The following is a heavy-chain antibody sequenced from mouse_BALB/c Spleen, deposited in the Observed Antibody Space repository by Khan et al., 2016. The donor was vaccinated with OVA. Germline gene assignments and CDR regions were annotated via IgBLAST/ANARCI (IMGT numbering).Heavy chain of an antibody. Sequence: QVQLKESGAELMKPGASVRISCKATGYTFNTYWIQWIKQRPGYGLEWIGEILPGSGITNYNEEFKEKSTFTAETSSNTAYMQLSSLTYVDSAVFHCERGSYGRYRGQGTLDTVAA. CDR3: ERGSYGRY. CDR2: ILPGSGIT. V-gene: IGHV1-9*01. J-gene: IGHJ3*01. CDR1: GYTFNTYW. D-gene: IGHD2-10*02.